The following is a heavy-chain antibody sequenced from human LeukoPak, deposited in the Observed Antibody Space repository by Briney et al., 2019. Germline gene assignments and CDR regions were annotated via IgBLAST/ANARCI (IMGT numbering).Heavy chain of an antibody. D-gene: IGHD3-22*01. CDR2: ISVRNNYI. V-gene: IGHV3-21*01. CDR3: VRLRRNSDTSGYYYYYDF. Sequence: PGGSLRLSCVASGYTFSSFSINWVRQAPGKGLEWVSSISVRNNYIYYADSVRGRFSISRDDARDSLFLQMNSLRAEDTAVYYCVRLRRNSDTSGYYYYYDFWGQGTLVTVSS. J-gene: IGHJ4*02. CDR1: GYTFSSFS.